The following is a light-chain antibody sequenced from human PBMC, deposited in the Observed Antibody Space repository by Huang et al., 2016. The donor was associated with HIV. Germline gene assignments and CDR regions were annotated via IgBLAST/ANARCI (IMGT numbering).Light chain of an antibody. J-gene: IGKJ4*01. V-gene: IGKV3-15*01. CDR2: GAS. Sequence: ATLSVSPGERATLSCRASQSVNSNLAWYQQKPGQAPSLLIYGASTRATGIPARFSGSGSGTDFTLTINSLQSEDFAIYYCQQYNNWLTFGGGTKVEIK. CDR3: QQYNNWLT. CDR1: QSVNSN.